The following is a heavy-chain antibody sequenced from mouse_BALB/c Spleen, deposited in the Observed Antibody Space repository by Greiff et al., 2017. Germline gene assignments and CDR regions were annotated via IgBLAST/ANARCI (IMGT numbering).Heavy chain of an antibody. J-gene: IGHJ3*01. Sequence: EVKVEESGPGLVKPSQSLSLTCTVTGYSITSDYAWNWIRQFPGNKLEWMGYISYSGSTSYNPSLKSRISITRDTSKNQFFLQLNSVTTEDTATYYCARTFSPAWFAYWGQGTLVTVSA. V-gene: IGHV3-2*02. CDR2: ISYSGST. CDR3: ARTFSPAWFAY. D-gene: IGHD6-2*01. CDR1: GYSITSDYA.